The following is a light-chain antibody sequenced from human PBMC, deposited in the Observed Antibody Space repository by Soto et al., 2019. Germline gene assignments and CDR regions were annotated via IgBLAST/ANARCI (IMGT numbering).Light chain of an antibody. CDR3: LLSYSGARPVV. V-gene: IGLV7-46*01. Sequence: QAVVTQETSLTVSPGGTVTLTCGSSTGAVTSGHYPYWFQQKPGQAPRTLIYDTSNKHSWTPARFSGSLLGGKAALTLSGAQPEDEAEYYCLLSYSGARPVVFGGGTKLTV. CDR1: TGAVTSGHY. CDR2: DTS. J-gene: IGLJ2*01.